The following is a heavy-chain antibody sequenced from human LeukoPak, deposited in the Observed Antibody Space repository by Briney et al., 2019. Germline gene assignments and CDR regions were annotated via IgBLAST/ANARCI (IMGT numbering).Heavy chain of an antibody. V-gene: IGHV1-2*02. J-gene: IGHJ4*02. Sequence: ASVKVSCKASGYTFTGYYMHWVRQAPGQGLEWMGWINPNSADTKYAQKFQGRVTMTRDTSISTTYMELSRLRSDDTAVYYCARSGARAIFGVVKIITPQPFDYWGQGTLVTISS. CDR2: INPNSADT. CDR3: ARSGARAIFGVVKIITPQPFDY. D-gene: IGHD3-3*01. CDR1: GYTFTGYY.